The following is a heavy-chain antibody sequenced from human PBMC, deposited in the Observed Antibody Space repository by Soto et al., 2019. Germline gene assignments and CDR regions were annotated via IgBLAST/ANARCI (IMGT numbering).Heavy chain of an antibody. D-gene: IGHD1-1*01. CDR2: FSFYGRRDNT. CDR1: GFTFSSYD. V-gene: IGHV3-23*01. Sequence: EVQLLESGGGLVQPGGSLRLSCVGSGFTFSSYDMTWVRQAPGKGLEWVSSFSFYGRRDNTYYADSVKGRFTISRDNSRNTVYLQMDNLRVEDTAVYYCAKSLYNDNVGPNDHWGQGTVVTVYS. CDR3: AKSLYNDNVGPNDH. J-gene: IGHJ4*02.